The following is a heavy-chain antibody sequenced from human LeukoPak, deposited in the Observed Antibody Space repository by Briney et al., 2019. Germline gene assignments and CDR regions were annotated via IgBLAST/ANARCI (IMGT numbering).Heavy chain of an antibody. CDR2: IYYSGST. CDR1: GGSISSSSYY. CDR3: ARLSYYDSSGYTFPDY. J-gene: IGHJ4*02. D-gene: IGHD3-22*01. V-gene: IGHV4-39*01. Sequence: PSETRSLTCTVSGGSISSSSYYWGWIRQPPGKGLEWIGSIYYSGSTYYNPSLKSRVTISVDTSKNQFSLKLSSVTAADTAVYYCARLSYYDSSGYTFPDYWGQGTLVTVSS.